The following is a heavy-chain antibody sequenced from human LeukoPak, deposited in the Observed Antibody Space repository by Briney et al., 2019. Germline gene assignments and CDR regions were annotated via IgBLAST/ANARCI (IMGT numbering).Heavy chain of an antibody. J-gene: IGHJ5*02. D-gene: IGHD5-24*01. CDR2: INNSGST. CDR3: ARDLRKRWLQSKVPSLIDP. CDR1: GGSFSGYY. Sequence: SETLSLTCAVYGGSFSGYYWSWIRQPPGKGPEWIGEINNSGSTNYNPYLTSRVTISVDTSKNQFTLKLSSMTAADTAVSYCARDLRKRWLQSKVPSLIDPWGEGTLVTVS. V-gene: IGHV4-34*01.